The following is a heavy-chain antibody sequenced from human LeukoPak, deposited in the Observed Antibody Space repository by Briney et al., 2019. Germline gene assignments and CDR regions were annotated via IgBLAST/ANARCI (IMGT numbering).Heavy chain of an antibody. J-gene: IGHJ5*02. V-gene: IGHV1-2*02. CDR3: ARDRCSSTSCYTNWFDP. Sequence: ASVKVSCKASGYTFTGYYMHWVRQAPGQGLEWMGWINPNSGGTNYAQKFQGRVTVTRDTSISTAYMELSRLRSDDTAVYYCARDRCSSTSCYTNWFDPWGQGTLVTVSS. CDR1: GYTFTGYY. CDR2: INPNSGGT. D-gene: IGHD2-2*02.